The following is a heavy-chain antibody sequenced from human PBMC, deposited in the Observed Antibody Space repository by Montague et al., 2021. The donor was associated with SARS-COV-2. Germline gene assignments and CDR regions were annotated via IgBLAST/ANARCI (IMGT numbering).Heavy chain of an antibody. Sequence: SLRLSCAASGFTVSSNYMSWVRQAPGKGLEWVSTIFSDGSRWYTDSVEGRFTISRDNSKNTVSLQMNSLRVEDTAVYFCAREDGRGGSSWYLYWGQGTLVTVSS. CDR1: GFTVSSNY. CDR2: IFSDGSR. CDR3: AREDGRGGSSWYLY. J-gene: IGHJ4*02. V-gene: IGHV3-66*02. D-gene: IGHD6-13*01.